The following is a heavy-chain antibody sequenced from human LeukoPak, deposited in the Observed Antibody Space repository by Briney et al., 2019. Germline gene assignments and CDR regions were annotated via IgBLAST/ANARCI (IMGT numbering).Heavy chain of an antibody. CDR3: AKDHTGYSYGYGHLGY. D-gene: IGHD5-18*01. J-gene: IGHJ4*02. CDR1: GFTFSSYG. CDR2: IWYDGSIK. V-gene: IGHV3-33*06. Sequence: GRSLRLSCAASGFTFSSYGMHWVRQAPGRGLEWVAVIWYDGSIKYYADSVKGRFTISRDNSKNTLYLQMNSLRAEDTAVYYCAKDHTGYSYGYGHLGYWGQGTLVTVSS.